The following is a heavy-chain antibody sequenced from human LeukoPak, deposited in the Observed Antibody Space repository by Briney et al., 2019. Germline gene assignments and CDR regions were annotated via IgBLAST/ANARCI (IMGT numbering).Heavy chain of an antibody. Sequence: PGGSLRLSCAASGFTFSSYWMSWVRQAPGKGLEWVANIKEDGSDIYYVDSVKGRFTISRDNAKNSLYLQMNSLRADDTAVYYCARDRRVGGWGGAFDIWGQGTKVTVSS. CDR1: GFTFSSYW. D-gene: IGHD2-21*01. J-gene: IGHJ3*02. CDR2: IKEDGSDI. V-gene: IGHV3-7*01. CDR3: ARDRRVGGWGGAFDI.